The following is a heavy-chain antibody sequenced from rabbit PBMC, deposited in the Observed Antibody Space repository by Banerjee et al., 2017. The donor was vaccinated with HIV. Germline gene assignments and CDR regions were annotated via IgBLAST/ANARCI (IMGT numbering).Heavy chain of an antibody. V-gene: IGHV1S39*01. D-gene: IGHD4-1*01. J-gene: IGHJ4*01. CDR1: GFDFSTYG. CDR2: IDPVFGST. CDR3: ARDLAGVIGWNFNL. Sequence: QLEESGGGLVQPGGSLKLSCKASGFDFSTYGVSWVRQAPGKGLEWIGYIDPVFGSTYYASWVKGRFTISKTSSTTVTLQMTSLTAADTATYFCARDLAGVIGWNFNLWGPGTLVTVS.